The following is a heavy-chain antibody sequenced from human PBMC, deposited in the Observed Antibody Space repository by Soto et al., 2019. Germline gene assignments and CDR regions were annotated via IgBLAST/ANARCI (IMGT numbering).Heavy chain of an antibody. CDR3: AREGRQQLVSVDYYYYYGMDV. J-gene: IGHJ6*02. CDR1: GFTVSSNY. CDR2: IYSGGST. V-gene: IGHV3-53*01. D-gene: IGHD6-13*01. Sequence: LRLSCAASGFTVSSNYMSWVRQAPGKGLEWVSVIYSGGSTYYADSVKGRFTISRDNSKNTLYLQMNSLRAEDTAVYYCAREGRQQLVSVDYYYYYGMDVWGQGTTVTVSS.